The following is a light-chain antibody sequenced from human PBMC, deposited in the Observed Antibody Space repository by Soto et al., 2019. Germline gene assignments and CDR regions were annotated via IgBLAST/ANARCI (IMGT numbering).Light chain of an antibody. CDR1: SSDVGGYNY. V-gene: IGLV2-14*01. CDR2: EVS. J-gene: IGLJ1*01. Sequence: QSALTRPASVSGSPGQSITISCTGTSSDVGGYNYVSWYQQHPGKAPKLMIYEVSNRPSGVSNCFSGSKSGNTASLTISGLQAEDEADYYCSSYTSSSPYVFGTGTKVTVL. CDR3: SSYTSSSPYV.